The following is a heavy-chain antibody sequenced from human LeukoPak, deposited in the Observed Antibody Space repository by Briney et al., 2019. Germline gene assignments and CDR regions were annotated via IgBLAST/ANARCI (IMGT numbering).Heavy chain of an antibody. D-gene: IGHD4-23*01. Sequence: SETLSLTCAVYGGSFSSYYWSWIRQPPGKGLEWIGEINHSGSTSYKPSLKSRVTISVDTSKNPFSLKLSSVTAADTAVYYCAREATVDDAFDIWGQGTMVTVSS. CDR1: GGSFSSYY. J-gene: IGHJ3*02. CDR2: INHSGST. V-gene: IGHV4-34*01. CDR3: AREATVDDAFDI.